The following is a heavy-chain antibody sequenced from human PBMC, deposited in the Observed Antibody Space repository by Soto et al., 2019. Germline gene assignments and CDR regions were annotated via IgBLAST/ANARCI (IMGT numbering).Heavy chain of an antibody. CDR2: ISAYNGNT. D-gene: IGHD3-16*02. CDR1: GYTFTSYG. V-gene: IGHV1-18*01. CDR3: ARWAYDYIWGSYRFDAFDI. J-gene: IGHJ3*02. Sequence: QVQLVQSGAEVKKPGASVKVSCKASGYTFTSYGISWVRQAPGQGLEWMGWISAYNGNTNYAQKLQGRVTMTTDTYTSTAYMELRSLRSDDTAVYYCARWAYDYIWGSYRFDAFDIWGQGTMVTVSS.